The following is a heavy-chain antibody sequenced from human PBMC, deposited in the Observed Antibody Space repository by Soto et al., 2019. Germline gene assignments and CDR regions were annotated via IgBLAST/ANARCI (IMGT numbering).Heavy chain of an antibody. V-gene: IGHV4-31*03. CDR1: GGSISSGGYY. CDR3: AREAHLIIQYSSSWDDAFDI. D-gene: IGHD6-13*01. J-gene: IGHJ3*02. Sequence: QVQLQESGPGLVKPSQTLSLTCTVSGGSISSGGYYWSWIRQHPGKGLEWIGYIYYSGSTYYNPSLKSRVTISVDTSXXQXSXXLSSVTAADTAVYYCAREAHLIIQYSSSWDDAFDIWGQGTMVTVSS. CDR2: IYYSGST.